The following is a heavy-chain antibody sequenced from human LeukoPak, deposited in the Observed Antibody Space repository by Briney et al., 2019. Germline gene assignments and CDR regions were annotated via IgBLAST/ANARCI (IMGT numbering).Heavy chain of an antibody. D-gene: IGHD1-26*01. Sequence: GSSVKVSCKASGGTFSSYAISWVRQAPGQGLEWMGGIIPIFGTANYAQKFQGRVTITADESTSTAYMELSSLRSEDTAVYYCARDGVGSAVGIWFDPWGQGTLVTVSS. V-gene: IGHV1-69*01. CDR1: GGTFSSYA. CDR3: ARDGVGSAVGIWFDP. CDR2: IIPIFGTA. J-gene: IGHJ5*02.